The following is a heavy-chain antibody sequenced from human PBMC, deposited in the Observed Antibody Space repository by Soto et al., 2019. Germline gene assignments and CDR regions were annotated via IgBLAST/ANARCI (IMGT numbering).Heavy chain of an antibody. CDR1: GGSISSSSYY. V-gene: IGHV4-39*01. Sequence: PSETLSLTCTVSGGSISSSSYYWGLIRQPPGKGLEWIGSIYYSGSTYYNPSLKSRVTISVDTSKNQFSLKLSSVTAADTAVYYCARQGDDYIWGSYRQHPPYYYYYLYVWGKGTTVTVSS. CDR2: IYYSGST. D-gene: IGHD3-16*02. CDR3: ARQGDDYIWGSYRQHPPYYYYYLYV. J-gene: IGHJ6*03.